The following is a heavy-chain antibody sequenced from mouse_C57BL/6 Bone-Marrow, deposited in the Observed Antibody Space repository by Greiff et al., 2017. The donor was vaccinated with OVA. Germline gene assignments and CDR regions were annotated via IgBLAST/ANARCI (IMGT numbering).Heavy chain of an antibody. V-gene: IGHV1-82*01. J-gene: IGHJ3*01. CDR2: IYPGDGDT. Sequence: VQLQQSGPELVKPGASVKISCKASGYAFSSSWMNWVKQRPGKGLEWIGRIYPGDGDTNYNGKFKGKATLTADKSSSTAYMQLSSLTSEGSAVYFCAVYDYSAWFAYWGQGSLVTVSA. CDR1: GYAFSSSW. D-gene: IGHD2-4*01. CDR3: AVYDYSAWFAY.